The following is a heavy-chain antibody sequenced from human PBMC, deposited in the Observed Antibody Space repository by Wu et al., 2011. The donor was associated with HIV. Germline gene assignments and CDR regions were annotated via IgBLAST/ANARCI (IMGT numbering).Heavy chain of an antibody. V-gene: IGHV1-46*01. Sequence: QVQLVQSGAEVKKPGASVKVSCKASGYTFTSYYMHWVRQAPGQGLEWMGIINPSGGRTTYVQKFQGRVTMTRDTSTRTVYMELSSLKSEDTAVYYCARDGFDVDTVMSRPSGELGPVSDYWGQGTLVTVSS. CDR1: GYTFTSYY. CDR3: ARDGFDVDTVMSRPSGELGPVSDY. D-gene: IGHD5-18*01. J-gene: IGHJ4*02. CDR2: INPSGGRT.